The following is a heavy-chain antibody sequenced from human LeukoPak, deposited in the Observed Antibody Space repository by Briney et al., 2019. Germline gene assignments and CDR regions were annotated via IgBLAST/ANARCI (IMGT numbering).Heavy chain of an antibody. J-gene: IGHJ4*02. Sequence: PGGSLGLSCAASGFTFSSYGMSWVRQAPGKGLEWVSVIYSDGNTYYADSLKGRFTISRDNSKNTVYLQMNSLRAEDTAVYYCARAAWDYWGQGTLVTVSS. CDR3: ARAAWDY. V-gene: IGHV3-66*01. CDR1: GFTFSSYG. CDR2: IYSDGNT.